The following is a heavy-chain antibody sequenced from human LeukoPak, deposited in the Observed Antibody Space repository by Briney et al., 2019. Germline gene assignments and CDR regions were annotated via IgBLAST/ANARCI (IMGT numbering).Heavy chain of an antibody. CDR2: INPNSGGT. CDR1: GYTFTGYY. D-gene: IGHD3-22*01. J-gene: IGHJ3*02. CDR3: ASGYYDSSDYYPDAFDI. Sequence: GASVKVSCKASGYTFTGYYMHWVRQAPGQGLEWMGWINPNSGGTNYAQKFQGRVTMTRDTSISTAYMELSRLRSDDTAVYYCASGYYDSSDYYPDAFDIWGQGTVVTVSS. V-gene: IGHV1-2*02.